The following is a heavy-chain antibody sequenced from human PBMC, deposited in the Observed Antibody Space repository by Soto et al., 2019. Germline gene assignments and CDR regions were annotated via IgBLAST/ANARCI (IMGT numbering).Heavy chain of an antibody. D-gene: IGHD2-2*01. CDR3: AREDRDRETGLVPAAIDGMDV. CDR1: GGTFSRYS. CDR2: IIPIFGIA. J-gene: IGHJ6*02. Sequence: QVQLVQSGAEVKKPGSSVKVSCKASGGTFSRYSITWVRQAPGHGLEWIGRIIPIFGIASYAQKFQGRVTITADDSTSTAYKELSSRRSDDTAVYYCAREDRDRETGLVPAAIDGMDVGGQGTTVTVSS. V-gene: IGHV1-69*08.